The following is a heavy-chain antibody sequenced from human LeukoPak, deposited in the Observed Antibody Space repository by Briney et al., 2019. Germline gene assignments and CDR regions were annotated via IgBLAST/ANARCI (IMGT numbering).Heavy chain of an antibody. Sequence: GGSLRLSCAASEFTFGSFAMTWVRQVPGKGLEWVSIIYSSDATYYADSVKGRFTVSRDKGKNTLYLQMNSLRADDTAVYYCARETPGSRVFDSGGEGTLVTVSS. CDR1: EFTFGSFA. CDR3: ARETPGSRVFDS. J-gene: IGHJ4*02. D-gene: IGHD1-14*01. V-gene: IGHV3-66*01. CDR2: IYSSDAT.